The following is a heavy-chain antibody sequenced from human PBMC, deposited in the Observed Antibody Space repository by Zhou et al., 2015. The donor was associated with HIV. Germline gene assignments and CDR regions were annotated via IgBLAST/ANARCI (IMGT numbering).Heavy chain of an antibody. CDR3: ASRPLGGVGYSLRQTDY. J-gene: IGHJ4*02. CDR2: IIPIFGTA. V-gene: IGHV1-69*12. Sequence: QVQLVQSGAEVKKPGSSVKVSCKASGGTFSSYAISWVRQAPGQGLEWMGGIIPIFGTANYAQKFQGRVTITADESTSTAYMELSSLRSEDTAVYYCASRPLGGVGYSLRQTDYWGQGTLVTVSS. D-gene: IGHD5-18*01. CDR1: GGTFSSYA.